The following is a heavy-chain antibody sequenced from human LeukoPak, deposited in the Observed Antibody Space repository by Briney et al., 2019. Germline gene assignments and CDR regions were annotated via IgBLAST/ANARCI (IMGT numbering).Heavy chain of an antibody. Sequence: GGSLRLSCAGSGFTFSRYTMSWFRQAPGKGLEWVSVMGAAGVTYYAESVKGRFIISRDNDKNTVYLQMNCLSAEDTAVYYCVRDDDMSSGWYELDYWGQGTLVTVSS. CDR3: VRDDDMSSGWYELDY. D-gene: IGHD6-19*01. V-gene: IGHV3-23*01. J-gene: IGHJ4*02. CDR1: GFTFSRYT. CDR2: MGAAGVT.